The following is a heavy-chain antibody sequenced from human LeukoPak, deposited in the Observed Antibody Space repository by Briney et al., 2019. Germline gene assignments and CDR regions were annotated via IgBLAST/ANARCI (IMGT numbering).Heavy chain of an antibody. CDR3: AKTVGKPWSRSMDAFDI. V-gene: IGHV3-23*01. J-gene: IGHJ3*02. CDR2: ISGSGGST. CDR1: GFTVSSNY. Sequence: HPGGSLRLSCAASGFTVSSNYMTWVRQAPGKGLEWVSAISGSGGSTYYADSVKGRFTISRDNSKNTLYLQMNSLRAEDTAVYYCAKTVGKPWSRSMDAFDIWGQGTMVTVSS. D-gene: IGHD4-23*01.